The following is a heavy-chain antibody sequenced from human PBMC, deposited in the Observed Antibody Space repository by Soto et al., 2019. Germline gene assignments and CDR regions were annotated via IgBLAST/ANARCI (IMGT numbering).Heavy chain of an antibody. CDR1: GYSFTSYW. Sequence: PGESLKISCKGSGYSFTSYWIGWVRQMPGKGLEWMGIIYPGDSDTRYSPSFQGQVTISADKSISTAYLQWSSLKASDTAMYYCERHRGYYDSSGYLGYYYYYGMDVWGQGTTVTVSS. J-gene: IGHJ6*02. V-gene: IGHV5-51*01. CDR3: ERHRGYYDSSGYLGYYYYYGMDV. D-gene: IGHD3-22*01. CDR2: IYPGDSDT.